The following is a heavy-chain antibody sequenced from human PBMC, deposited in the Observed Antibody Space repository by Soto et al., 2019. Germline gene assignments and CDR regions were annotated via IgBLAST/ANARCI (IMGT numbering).Heavy chain of an antibody. J-gene: IGHJ6*02. Sequence: GDSVKICCESCRYRVTSYWINFVRQKPGKGLEWMGRIDPSDSYTRYSPSFQGQVTISADRSSSTAYLQWSSLKASDTAMYYCARGVTYYDILTGHLDSGMDVWGQGTTVTVSS. V-gene: IGHV5-10-1*04. CDR3: ARGVTYYDILTGHLDSGMDV. CDR2: IDPSDSYT. CDR1: RYRVTSYW. D-gene: IGHD3-9*01.